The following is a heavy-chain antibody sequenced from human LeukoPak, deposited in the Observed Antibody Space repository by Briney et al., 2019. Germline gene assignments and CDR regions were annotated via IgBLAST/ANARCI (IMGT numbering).Heavy chain of an antibody. V-gene: IGHV3-7*01. D-gene: IGHD3-10*01. CDR1: GFSFSSVG. J-gene: IGHJ3*02. CDR2: IKEDGSEK. Sequence: GGSLRLSCVASGFSFSSVGMSWVRQAPGKGLEWVANIKEDGSEKYYVDSVKGRFTISRDNVKNSLYLQMNSLRAEDTAMYYCATERVLSDYKSVFDIWGQGTKVTISS. CDR3: ATERVLSDYKSVFDI.